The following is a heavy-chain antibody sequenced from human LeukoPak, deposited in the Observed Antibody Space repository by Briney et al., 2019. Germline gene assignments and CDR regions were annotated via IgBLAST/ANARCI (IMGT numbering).Heavy chain of an antibody. D-gene: IGHD3-22*01. CDR1: GFTFSSYA. CDR3: VKGLRYYDSSDTFDY. Sequence: GGSLRLSCSASGFTFSSYAMHWVRQAPGEGLEYVSAISSNGDSTYYADSVKGRFTISRDNSKNTLYLQMSSLRAEDTAVYYCVKGLRYYDSSDTFDYWGQGTLVTVSS. CDR2: ISSNGDST. V-gene: IGHV3-64D*06. J-gene: IGHJ4*02.